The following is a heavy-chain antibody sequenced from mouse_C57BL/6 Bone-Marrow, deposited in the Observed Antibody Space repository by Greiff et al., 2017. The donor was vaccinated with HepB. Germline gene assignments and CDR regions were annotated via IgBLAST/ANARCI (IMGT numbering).Heavy chain of an antibody. CDR1: GYAFSSSW. Sequence: VHLVESGPELVKPGASVKISCKASGYAFSSSWMNWVKQRPGKGLEWIGRIYPGDGDTNYNGKFKGKATLTADKSSSTAYMQLSSLTSEDSAVYFFSYSNYLGFAYWGQGTLVTVSA. CDR3: SYSNYLGFAY. J-gene: IGHJ3*01. V-gene: IGHV1-82*01. CDR2: IYPGDGDT. D-gene: IGHD2-5*01.